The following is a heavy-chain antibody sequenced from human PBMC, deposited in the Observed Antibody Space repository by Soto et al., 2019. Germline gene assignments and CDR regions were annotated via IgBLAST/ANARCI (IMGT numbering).Heavy chain of an antibody. Sequence: SETLSLTCTVSGGSISSYYWSWIWQPPGKGLEWIGYIYYSGSSNYNPSLKSRGTISVDTSKNQFYLTLSSVTAADAAVYYCARALRYGAPLPPNWFDPWGQGTLVTVSS. CDR1: GGSISSYY. CDR3: ARALRYGAPLPPNWFDP. D-gene: IGHD5-12*01. CDR2: IYYSGSS. J-gene: IGHJ5*02. V-gene: IGHV4-59*01.